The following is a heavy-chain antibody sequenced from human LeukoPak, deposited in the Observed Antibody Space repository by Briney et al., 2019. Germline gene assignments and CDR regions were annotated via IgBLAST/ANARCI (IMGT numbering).Heavy chain of an antibody. Sequence: PGGSLRLSCAASGFTFRIYGMNWVRQAPGKGPEWASYIGHTGSDIYYADSVKGRFTVSRDNAKNSLYLQMNSLRVEDTAAYYCARATRNGYDYWGQGTLVTVSS. D-gene: IGHD5-24*01. CDR3: ARATRNGYDY. CDR1: GFTFRIYG. V-gene: IGHV3-21*05. J-gene: IGHJ4*02. CDR2: IGHTGSDI.